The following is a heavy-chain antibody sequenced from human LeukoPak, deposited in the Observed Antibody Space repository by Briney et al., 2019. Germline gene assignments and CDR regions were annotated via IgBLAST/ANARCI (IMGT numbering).Heavy chain of an antibody. Sequence: GSLRLSCAAPGFTFSSYSMNWVRQAPGKGLGWVSYISGSGSTIYYADSVKGRFTISRDNAKNSLYLQMNSLRAEDTAVYYCARLRYDFVWGSYDYWGQGTLVTVSS. J-gene: IGHJ4*02. CDR1: GFTFSSYS. D-gene: IGHD3-16*01. V-gene: IGHV3-48*01. CDR2: ISGSGSTI. CDR3: ARLRYDFVWGSYDY.